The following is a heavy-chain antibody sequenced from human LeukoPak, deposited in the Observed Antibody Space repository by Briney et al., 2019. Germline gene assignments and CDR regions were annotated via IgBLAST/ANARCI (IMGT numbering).Heavy chain of an antibody. CDR2: IYPGDSDT. V-gene: IGHV5-51*01. CDR3: TRLFQNGMDV. Sequence: GESLKISCKGSGYSFTSHWIGWVRQMPGKGLEWMGIIYPGDSDTTYTPSFQGQVTISVDTSISTAYLQWSSLKASDTAVYYCTRLFQNGMDVWGQGTTVTVSS. CDR1: GYSFTSHW. J-gene: IGHJ6*02.